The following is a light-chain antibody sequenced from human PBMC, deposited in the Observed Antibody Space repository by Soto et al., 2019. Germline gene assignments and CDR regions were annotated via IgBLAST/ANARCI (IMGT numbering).Light chain of an antibody. CDR2: RDT. Sequence: SYELTQPPSVSVSPGQTASFTCSGDKLGDKFASWYQQKPGQSPVVVIYRDTKRPSGIPERFSGSNSGKTATLTISGTQAMDEADYYCQAWDTNTVVFGGGTKLTVL. CDR1: KLGDKF. CDR3: QAWDTNTVV. J-gene: IGLJ2*01. V-gene: IGLV3-1*01.